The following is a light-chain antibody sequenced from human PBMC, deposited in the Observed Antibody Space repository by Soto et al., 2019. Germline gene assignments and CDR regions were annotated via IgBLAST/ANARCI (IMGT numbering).Light chain of an antibody. CDR3: QHYDSSPVA. Sequence: EIVLPQSPGTLSLSPGERATLSCRTSQSISSIHLAWYQKKPGQAPRLLLSGASRMAIGIPDRFSGSGSGTDYTLTISRLEAEDLALCFCQHYDSSPVAFGGGTMVEIK. J-gene: IGKJ4*01. CDR2: GAS. CDR1: QSISSIH. V-gene: IGKV3-20*01.